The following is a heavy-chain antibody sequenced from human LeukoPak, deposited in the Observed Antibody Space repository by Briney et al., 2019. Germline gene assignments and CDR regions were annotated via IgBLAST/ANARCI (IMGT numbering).Heavy chain of an antibody. J-gene: IGHJ4*02. D-gene: IGHD3-16*02. CDR2: ISGSGGST. CDR1: GFTVSSNY. V-gene: IGHV3-23*01. Sequence: GGSLRLSCAASGFTVSSNYMSWVRQAPGKGLEWVSAISGSGGSTYYADSVKGRFTISRDNSKNTLYLQMNSLRAEDTAVYYCAKAPLYYDYVWGSYPLKNWGQGTLVTVSS. CDR3: AKAPLYYDYVWGSYPLKN.